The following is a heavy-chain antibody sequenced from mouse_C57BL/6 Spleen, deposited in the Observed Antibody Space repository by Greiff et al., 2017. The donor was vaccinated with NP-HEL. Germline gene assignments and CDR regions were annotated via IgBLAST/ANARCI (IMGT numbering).Heavy chain of an antibody. CDR3: ARSLPSHYYGSSSGYWYFDV. CDR2: INPGSGGT. CDR1: GYAFTNYL. V-gene: IGHV1-54*01. Sequence: QVQLQQSGAELVRPGTSVKVSCKASGYAFTNYLIEWVKQRPGQGLEWIGVINPGSGGTNYNEKFKGKATLTADKSSSTAYMQLSSLTSEDSAVYFCARSLPSHYYGSSSGYWYFDVWGTGTTVTLSP. D-gene: IGHD1-1*01. J-gene: IGHJ1*03.